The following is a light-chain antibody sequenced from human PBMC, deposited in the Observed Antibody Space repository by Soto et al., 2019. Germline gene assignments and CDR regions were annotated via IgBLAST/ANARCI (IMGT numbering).Light chain of an antibody. J-gene: IGLJ1*01. Sequence: QPVHTQPASLSGTPGQSIIISCTGTSSVVGGYNYVSWYQHQPGKAPKLVIFDVSGRPSGISNRFSGSKSGNTASLTISGLRPEDEADYYCSSYTDFNLYGFGTGTKVTVL. CDR3: SSYTDFNLYG. V-gene: IGLV2-14*03. CDR1: SSVVGGYNY. CDR2: DVS.